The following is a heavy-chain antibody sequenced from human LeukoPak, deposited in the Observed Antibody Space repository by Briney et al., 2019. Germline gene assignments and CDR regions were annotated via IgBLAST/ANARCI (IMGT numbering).Heavy chain of an antibody. J-gene: IGHJ4*02. CDR3: ARVQGVSRPYYSDF. Sequence: TGGSLRLSCAASQFPFSDYYMSWIRQAPGKGLEWISYITSSGSTTYYADSVKGRFTISRDNAKNSLYLQMNSLRADDTAVYYCARVQGVSRPYYSDFWGRGTLVTVSS. V-gene: IGHV3-11*01. CDR1: QFPFSDYY. CDR2: ITSSGSTT. D-gene: IGHD3-10*01.